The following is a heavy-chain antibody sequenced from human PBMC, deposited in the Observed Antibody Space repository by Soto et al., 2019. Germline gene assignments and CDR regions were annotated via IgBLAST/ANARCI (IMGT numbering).Heavy chain of an antibody. CDR1: GDSISNLDYF. V-gene: IGHV4-30-4*01. CDR2: IYKSATT. Sequence: SETLSLTCSVSGDSISNLDYFWAWIRQPPGQALEYIGYIYKSATTYYKPSFESRVAISVDRSKSQFSLNVTSVTAADTAVYFCARGRYCLTGRCFPNWFNSWGQGALVTVSS. J-gene: IGHJ5*01. CDR3: ARGRYCLTGRCFPNWFNS. D-gene: IGHD7-27*01.